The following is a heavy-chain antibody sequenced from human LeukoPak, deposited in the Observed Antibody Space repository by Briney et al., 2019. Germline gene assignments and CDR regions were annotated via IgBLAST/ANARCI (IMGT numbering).Heavy chain of an antibody. CDR1: GYTFTING. J-gene: IGHJ3*01. CDR3: ARDRNHAFDF. Sequence: ASVKVSCKASGYTFTINGISWVRQAPGQGLEWVGWISAYSGNTNYAQRLQGRVTMTTDTSTTTAYMELRSLRSDDTAVYYCARDRNHAFDFWGQGTMVTVSS. CDR2: ISAYSGNT. V-gene: IGHV1-18*01.